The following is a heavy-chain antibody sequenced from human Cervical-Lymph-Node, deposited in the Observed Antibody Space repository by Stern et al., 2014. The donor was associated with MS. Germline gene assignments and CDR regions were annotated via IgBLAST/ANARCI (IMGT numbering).Heavy chain of an antibody. CDR1: GYSFTAYY. CDR3: ARERHSMDV. CDR2: IDPNRGGN. V-gene: IGHV1-2*07. J-gene: IGHJ6*02. Sequence: AQLVETGAEVKKPGASVKVSCKASGYSFTAYYMHWVRQAPGQRLESMGWIDPNRGGNKSAHNLQGRVIMTRDTSISTFYMELSGLTSDDTAVFYCARERHSMDVWGQGTTVTVSS.